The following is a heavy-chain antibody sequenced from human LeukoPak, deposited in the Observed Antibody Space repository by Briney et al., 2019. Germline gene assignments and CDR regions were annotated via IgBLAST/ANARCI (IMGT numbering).Heavy chain of an antibody. J-gene: IGHJ4*02. CDR2: IYYSGST. CDR3: ARRDSHGGKLDY. V-gene: IGHV4-59*08. Sequence: SETLSLTCTVSGGSMNNDYWSWIRLPPGKGLEWIGYIYYSGSTNYNPSLKSRVTISVDTSKNQFSLKLSSVTAADTAVYYCARRDSHGGKLDYWGQGTLVTVSS. CDR1: GGSMNNDY. D-gene: IGHD4-23*01.